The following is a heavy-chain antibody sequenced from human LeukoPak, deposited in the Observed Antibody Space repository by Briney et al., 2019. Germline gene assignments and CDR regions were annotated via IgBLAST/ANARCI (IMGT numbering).Heavy chain of an antibody. CDR1: EFTFSGIA. V-gene: IGHV3-23*01. J-gene: IGHJ4*02. D-gene: IGHD6-13*01. Sequence: PGGPLRPPWAAPEFTFSGIAWSGVRQAPGKGLEWAPAISGSGGSTYYADSVKGRFTISRDNSKNTLYLQMNSLRAEDTAVYYCAKDLRIAAAAISPGYWGQGTLVTVSS. CDR2: ISGSGGST. CDR3: AKDLRIAAAAISPGY.